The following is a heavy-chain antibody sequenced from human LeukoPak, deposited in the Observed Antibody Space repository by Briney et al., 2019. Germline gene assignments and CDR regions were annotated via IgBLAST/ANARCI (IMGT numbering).Heavy chain of an antibody. CDR3: ARDPRGYCSGGSCHKPYYFDY. D-gene: IGHD2-15*01. CDR1: GFTFSSYG. V-gene: IGHV3-30*02. Sequence: GGSLRLSCVASGFTFSSYGMHWVRQAPGKGLEWVAFIRYDGSNKYYADSVKGRFTISRDNAKNSLYLQMNSLRAEDTAVYYCARDPRGYCSGGSCHKPYYFDYWGQGTLVTVSS. CDR2: IRYDGSNK. J-gene: IGHJ4*02.